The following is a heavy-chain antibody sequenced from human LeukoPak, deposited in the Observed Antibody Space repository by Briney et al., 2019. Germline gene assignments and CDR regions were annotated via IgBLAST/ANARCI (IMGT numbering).Heavy chain of an antibody. Sequence: PGRSLRLSCAASGFTFSSYGMHWVRQAPGKGLEWVAVIWYDGSKKYNADPVKGRFTISRDNSKNTLYLQMSTLRDEDTAVYYCVKSPGTAAGNWFDPWGQGTLVTVSS. D-gene: IGHD6-13*01. J-gene: IGHJ5*02. V-gene: IGHV3-33*06. CDR1: GFTFSSYG. CDR3: VKSPGTAAGNWFDP. CDR2: IWYDGSKK.